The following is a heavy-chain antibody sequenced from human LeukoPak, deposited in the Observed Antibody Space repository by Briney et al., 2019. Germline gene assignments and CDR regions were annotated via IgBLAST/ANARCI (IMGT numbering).Heavy chain of an antibody. CDR2: ISSSGSTI. Sequence: GGSLRLSCAASGFTLSSYEMNWVRQAPGKGLEWVSYISSSGSTIYYADSVKGRFTISRDNAKNSLYLQMNSLRAEDTAVYYCARMGWNYDYWGQGTLVTVSS. J-gene: IGHJ4*02. CDR3: ARMGWNYDY. CDR1: GFTLSSYE. D-gene: IGHD6-19*01. V-gene: IGHV3-48*03.